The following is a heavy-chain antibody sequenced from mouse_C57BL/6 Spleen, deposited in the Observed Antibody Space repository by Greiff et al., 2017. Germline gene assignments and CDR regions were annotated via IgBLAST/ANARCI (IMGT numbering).Heavy chain of an antibody. D-gene: IGHD2-4*01. V-gene: IGHV1-26*01. Sequence: EVQLQQSGPELVKPGASVKISCKASGYTFTDYYMNWVKQSHGKSLEWIGDINPNNGGTSYNQKFKGKATLTVYKSSSTAYMELRSLTSEDSAVYYCARSGYDYLFAYWGQGTLVTVSA. CDR2: INPNNGGT. CDR3: ARSGYDYLFAY. J-gene: IGHJ3*01. CDR1: GYTFTDYY.